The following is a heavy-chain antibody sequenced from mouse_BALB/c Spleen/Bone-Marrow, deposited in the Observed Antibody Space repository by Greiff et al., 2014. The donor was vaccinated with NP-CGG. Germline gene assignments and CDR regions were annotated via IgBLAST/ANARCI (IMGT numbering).Heavy chain of an antibody. Sequence: VQLQESGAELVRPGSSVKISCKASGYAFSSYWMNWVKQRPGQGLEWIGQIYPGDGDTNYNGKFKGKATLTADESSSTAYMQLSSLTSEDSAVYFCTRVRNWADYWGQGTTHAVST. CDR2: IYPGDGDT. CDR3: TRVRNWADY. V-gene: IGHV1-80*01. CDR1: GYAFSSYW. J-gene: IGHJ2*01. D-gene: IGHD4-1*01.